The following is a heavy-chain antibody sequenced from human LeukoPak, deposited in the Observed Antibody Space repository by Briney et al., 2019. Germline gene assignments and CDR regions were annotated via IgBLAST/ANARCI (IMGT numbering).Heavy chain of an antibody. Sequence: SETLSLTCAVYGGSFSGYYWSWIRQPPGKGLEWIGEINHSGSTNYNPSLKSRVTISVDTSKKQFSLKLSSVTAADTAVYYCARSGYSYGADAVDIWGQGTMVTVSS. D-gene: IGHD5-18*01. CDR2: INHSGST. J-gene: IGHJ3*02. V-gene: IGHV4-34*01. CDR1: GGSFSGYY. CDR3: ARSGYSYGADAVDI.